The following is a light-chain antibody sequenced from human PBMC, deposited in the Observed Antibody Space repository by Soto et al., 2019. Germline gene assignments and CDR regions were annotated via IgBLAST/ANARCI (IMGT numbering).Light chain of an antibody. J-gene: IGLJ1*01. CDR2: DVS. CDR1: SSDVGGYNY. Sequence: QSALTQPASVSGSPGQSITISCTGTSSDVGGYNYVSWYQQHPGKAPKLMIYDVSNRPSGVSNRFSGSKSGNTASLTISGLQAEDEADYSCSSYTSSSTGVFGTGTEVTVL. CDR3: SSYTSSSTGV. V-gene: IGLV2-14*01.